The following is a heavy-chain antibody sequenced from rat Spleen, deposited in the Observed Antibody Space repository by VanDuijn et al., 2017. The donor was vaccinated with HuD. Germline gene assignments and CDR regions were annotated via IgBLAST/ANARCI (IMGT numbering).Heavy chain of an antibody. CDR1: GFTFNNYW. D-gene: IGHD4-5*01. J-gene: IGHJ3*01. Sequence: EVQLVESGGGLVQPGRSLKLSCVASGFTFNNYWMTWIRQAPGKGLEWVASITNAAGKVYYPDSVKGRFTISRDNAKSTLYLQMDSLRSEDTATYYCARQGVRGKAYNWFAYWGQGTLVTVSS. V-gene: IGHV5-31*01. CDR2: ITNAAGKV. CDR3: ARQGVRGKAYNWFAY.